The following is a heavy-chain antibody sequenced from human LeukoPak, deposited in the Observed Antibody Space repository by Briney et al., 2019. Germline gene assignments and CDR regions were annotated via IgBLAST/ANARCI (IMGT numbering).Heavy chain of an antibody. CDR2: IYHSGST. D-gene: IGHD3-9*01. Sequence: SETLSLTCAVSGGSISSSNWWSWVRQPPGKGLEWMGEIYHSGSTNYNPSLKSRVTMSVDTSKNQFSLKLSSVTAADTAVYYCARATPLRYFDWLLSHFDYWGQGTLVTVSS. CDR3: ARATPLRYFDWLLSHFDY. V-gene: IGHV4-4*02. J-gene: IGHJ4*02. CDR1: GGSISSSNW.